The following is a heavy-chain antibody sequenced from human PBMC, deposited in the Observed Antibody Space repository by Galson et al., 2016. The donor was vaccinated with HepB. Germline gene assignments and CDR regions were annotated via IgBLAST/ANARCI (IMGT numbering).Heavy chain of an antibody. V-gene: IGHV3-64*01. CDR3: ARDQGSAGYDPNYYDSSGYYYSGLEH. D-gene: IGHD3-22*01. CDR1: GFTFNNFA. Sequence: SLRLSCAASGFTFNNFAMHWVRQAPGKGLEYVSAISSNGGSTYYANSVKGRFTISRDNSKNMLYLQMGSLRPEDMAVYYCARDQGSAGYDPNYYDSSGYYYSGLEHWGQGTLVAVSS. J-gene: IGHJ1*01. CDR2: ISSNGGST.